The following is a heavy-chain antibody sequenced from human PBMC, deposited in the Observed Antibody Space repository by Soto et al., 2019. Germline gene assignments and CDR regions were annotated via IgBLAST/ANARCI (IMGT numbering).Heavy chain of an antibody. CDR2: VYSGGGT. CDR3: ARAYGGNCFDF. Sequence: PSETLSLTCTVSGGSLRGYSWSWIRQSPGKGLEWIGYVYSGGGTNYSPSFMGRVTISVDTTDNQFSLKLNSVTAADTAVYYCARAYGGNCFDFWGQGTLVTVSS. D-gene: IGHD2-15*01. V-gene: IGHV4-59*01. J-gene: IGHJ4*02. CDR1: GGSLRGYS.